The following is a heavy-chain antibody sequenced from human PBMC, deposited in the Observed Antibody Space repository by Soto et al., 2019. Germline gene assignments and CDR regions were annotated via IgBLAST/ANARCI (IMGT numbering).Heavy chain of an antibody. CDR1: GDSISTVDYF. CDR2: IYKSATT. D-gene: IGHD2-15*01. V-gene: IGHV4-30-4*01. J-gene: IGHJ5*01. Sequence: SETLSLTCCVSGDSISTVDYFWAWIRQPPGQALEYIGYIYKSATTYYNPSFESRVAISLDTSKSQFSLNVTSVTAADTAVYFCARGRYCLTGRCFPNWFDSWGQGTLVTFSS. CDR3: ARGRYCLTGRCFPNWFDS.